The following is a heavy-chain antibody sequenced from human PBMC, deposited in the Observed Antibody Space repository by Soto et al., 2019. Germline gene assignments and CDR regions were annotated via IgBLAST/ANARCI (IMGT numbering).Heavy chain of an antibody. Sequence: TPAKVSCKASRYTFTSKSMHSVQQAPEQGLEWMGWINPNSGGTSYVQKFQGWVTMTRDTSISTAYIELSRLRSDDTAVYYCASASTGCDGSGSLVFDFWGQGSLVPVSS. CDR3: ASASTGCDGSGSLVFDF. D-gene: IGHD3-22*01. CDR2: INPNSGGT. V-gene: IGHV1-2*04. J-gene: IGHJ4*02. CDR1: RYTFTSKS.